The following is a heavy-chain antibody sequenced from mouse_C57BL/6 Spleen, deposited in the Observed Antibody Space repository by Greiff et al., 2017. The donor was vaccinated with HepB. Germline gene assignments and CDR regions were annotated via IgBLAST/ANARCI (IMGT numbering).Heavy chain of an antibody. D-gene: IGHD1-1*01. CDR2: IYPRSGNT. V-gene: IGHV1-81*01. CDR3: APLITTVVASNFDY. J-gene: IGHJ2*01. CDR1: GYTFTSYG. Sequence: VQLQQSGAELARPGASVKLSCKASGYTFTSYGISWVKQRTGQGLEWIGEIYPRSGNTYYNEKFKGKATLTADKSSSTAYMELRSLTSEDSAVYFCAPLITTVVASNFDYWGQGTTLTVSS.